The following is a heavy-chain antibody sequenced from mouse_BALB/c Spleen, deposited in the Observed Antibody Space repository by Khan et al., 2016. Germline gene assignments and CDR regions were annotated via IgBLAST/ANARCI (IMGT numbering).Heavy chain of an antibody. CDR2: INPDSRTI. CDR1: GFDFRRYW. V-gene: IGHV4-1*02. J-gene: IGHJ3*01. D-gene: IGHD1-1*01. CDR3: ARAGYYGYLAY. Sequence: EVKLLESGGGLVQPGGSLKLSCAASGFDFRRYWMSWVRQAPGKGLEWIGEINPDSRTINYSPSLKDKFTNSRDNAKSTLYLQMSKVRSEDTALYYCARAGYYGYLAYWGQGTLVSVSA.